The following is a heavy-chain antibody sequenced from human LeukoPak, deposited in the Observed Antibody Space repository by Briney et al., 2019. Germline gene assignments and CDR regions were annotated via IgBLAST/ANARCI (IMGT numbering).Heavy chain of an antibody. Sequence: SETLSLTCTVSGGSISSYYWSWIRQPPGKGLEWIGYIYYSGSTNYNPSLKCRVTISVDTSKNQFPLKLSSVTAADTAVYYCARGPIAAAKYYYYYGMDVWGQGTTVTVSS. D-gene: IGHD6-13*01. CDR1: GGSISSYY. V-gene: IGHV4-59*01. CDR3: ARGPIAAAKYYYYYGMDV. J-gene: IGHJ6*02. CDR2: IYYSGST.